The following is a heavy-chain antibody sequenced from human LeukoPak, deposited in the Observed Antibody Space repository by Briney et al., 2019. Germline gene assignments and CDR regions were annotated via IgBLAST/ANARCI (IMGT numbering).Heavy chain of an antibody. V-gene: IGHV3-23*01. CDR3: AKDYYYDPVDAFDV. CDR1: GLTFSSYA. Sequence: PGGSLRLSCAASGLTFSSYAMGWVRQAPGKGLEWVSGISGSGGTTYYADSVKGRFTISRDDSKNTLYLQMNSQRAEDTAVYYCAKDYYYDPVDAFDVWGQGTMVSVSS. CDR2: ISGSGGTT. D-gene: IGHD3-22*01. J-gene: IGHJ3*01.